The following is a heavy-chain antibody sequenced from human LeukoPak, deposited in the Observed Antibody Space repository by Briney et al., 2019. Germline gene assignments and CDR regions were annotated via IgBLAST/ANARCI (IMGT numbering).Heavy chain of an antibody. V-gene: IGHV4-38-2*02. J-gene: IGHJ4*02. CDR1: GYSISSGYY. CDR2: MYSRGGT. CDR3: AREGPGGSGSHDY. D-gene: IGHD2-15*01. Sequence: SETLSLTCTVSGYSISSGYYWSWIRKPAGKGLEWVGRMYSRGGTDYNASLKSRLTISVDTSKNEMSLKLNSVTAADTAAYYCAREGPGGSGSHDYRGQGTLVTVSS.